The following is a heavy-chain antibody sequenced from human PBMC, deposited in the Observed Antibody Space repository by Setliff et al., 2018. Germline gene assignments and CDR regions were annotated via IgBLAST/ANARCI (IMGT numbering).Heavy chain of an antibody. Sequence: SVKVSCKASGGTFSSYAISWVRQAPGQGLEWMGGIIPIFGTANYAQKFQGRVTMTRDTSISTAYMELRSLRSDDTAVYYCARSQWLVRIDYWGQGTLVTVSS. V-gene: IGHV1-69*05. D-gene: IGHD6-19*01. CDR2: IIPIFGTA. CDR3: ARSQWLVRIDY. J-gene: IGHJ4*02. CDR1: GGTFSSYA.